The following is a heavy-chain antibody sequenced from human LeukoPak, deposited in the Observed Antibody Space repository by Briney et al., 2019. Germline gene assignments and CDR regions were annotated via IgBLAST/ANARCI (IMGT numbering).Heavy chain of an antibody. CDR1: GFAFNTYG. D-gene: IGHD2-15*01. V-gene: IGHV3-30*18. CDR2: DSFNGRVQ. J-gene: IGHJ2*01. Sequence: GGSLRLSCAASGFAFNTYGMQWVRQAPGKGLEWVAVDSFNGRVQYYADSVRGRFTISRDNSKNTLYLQMNSLRAEDTAVYYCAKEGGPDNWYLDLWGRGTLATVSS. CDR3: AKEGGPDNWYLDL.